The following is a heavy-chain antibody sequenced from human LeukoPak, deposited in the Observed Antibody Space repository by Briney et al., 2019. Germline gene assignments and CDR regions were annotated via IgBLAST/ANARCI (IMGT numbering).Heavy chain of an antibody. CDR2: IFGSASKI. Sequence: GGSLSLSCTTSGFTFGTYSMSWVRQAPGQGLEWVASIFGSASKIYHADSVKGRFTVSRDNSKNTLYLQMNGLRVEDTALYYCVKDRVPDSGWSFDVWGRGTMVTVSA. CDR3: VKDRVPDSGWSFDV. V-gene: IGHV3-23*01. CDR1: GFTFGTYS. J-gene: IGHJ3*01. D-gene: IGHD6-19*01.